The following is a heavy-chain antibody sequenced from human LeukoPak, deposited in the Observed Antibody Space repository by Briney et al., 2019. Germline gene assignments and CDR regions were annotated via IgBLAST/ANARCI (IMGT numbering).Heavy chain of an antibody. CDR3: VRDHVDRYSHHDY. Sequence: ASVKVSCKASGYTLTDYHMIWVRQAPGQGVEWMAWKKPNNNGINYAQEFQGRVTVTRDTSISTAYMELSSLRSDDTAIYYCVRDHVDRYSHHDYWGQGTLVTVSS. J-gene: IGHJ4*02. CDR2: KKPNNNGI. CDR1: GYTLTDYH. D-gene: IGHD5-24*01. V-gene: IGHV1-2*02.